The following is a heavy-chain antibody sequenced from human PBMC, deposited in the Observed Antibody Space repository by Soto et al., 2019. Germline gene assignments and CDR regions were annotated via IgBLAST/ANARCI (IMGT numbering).Heavy chain of an antibody. D-gene: IGHD2-2*01. CDR3: ARDVGYCSSSTCLIDH. Sequence: ASVKVSCKASGGTFSSYAISWVRQAPGQGLEWMGWISTFNGETRYAQKFQARVTVTTDTSTTTGYMELRSLRSDDTAVYYCARDVGYCSSSTCLIDHWGQGTLVTVSS. J-gene: IGHJ4*02. V-gene: IGHV1-18*01. CDR1: GGTFSSYA. CDR2: ISTFNGET.